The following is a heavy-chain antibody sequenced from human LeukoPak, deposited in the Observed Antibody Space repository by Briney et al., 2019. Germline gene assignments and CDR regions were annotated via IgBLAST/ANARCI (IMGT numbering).Heavy chain of an antibody. D-gene: IGHD6-6*01. V-gene: IGHV4-4*07. CDR1: GGSISSYY. CDR2: IYTSGST. CDR3: ARGLLSIAARRIRGYYFDY. Sequence: SETLSLTCTVSGGSISSYYWSWIRQPAGKGLEWIGRIYTSGSTNYNPPLKSRVTISVDTSKNQFSLKLSSVTAADTAVYYCARGLLSIAARRIRGYYFDYWGQGTLVTVSS. J-gene: IGHJ4*02.